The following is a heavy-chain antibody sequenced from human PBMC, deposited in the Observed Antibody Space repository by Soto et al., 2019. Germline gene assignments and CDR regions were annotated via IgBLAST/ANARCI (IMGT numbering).Heavy chain of an antibody. V-gene: IGHV4-30-4*01. CDR3: ARGRVVPRLYNWFDP. Sequence: QVQLQESGPGLVKPSQTLSLTCTVSGGSISSGDYYWSWIRQPPGKGLEWIGYIYYSGSTYYNPSLKSRVTISVDTSKNQFSLKLNSVTAADTAVYYCARGRVVPRLYNWFDPWGQGTLVTVSS. CDR2: IYYSGST. D-gene: IGHD2-2*01. CDR1: GGSISSGDYY. J-gene: IGHJ5*02.